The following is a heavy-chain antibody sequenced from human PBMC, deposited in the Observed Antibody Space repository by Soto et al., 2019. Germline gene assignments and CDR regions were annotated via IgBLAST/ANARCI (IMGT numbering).Heavy chain of an antibody. V-gene: IGHV1-8*01. CDR1: GYTFTSYD. Sequence: ASVKDSCTASGYTFTSYDINWVRQATGQGLGWMGWMNPNSGNTGYAQKFQGRVTMTRNTSISTAYMELSSLRSEDTAVYYCARGRGYCSGGSRYVRSLLGQYYYYYYMDVWGKGTTVTVSS. J-gene: IGHJ6*03. CDR2: MNPNSGNT. CDR3: ARGRGYCSGGSRYVRSLLGQYYYYYYMDV. D-gene: IGHD2-15*01.